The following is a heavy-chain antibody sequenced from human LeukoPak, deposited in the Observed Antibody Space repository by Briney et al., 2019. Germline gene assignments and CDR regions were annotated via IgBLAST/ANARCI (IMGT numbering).Heavy chain of an antibody. V-gene: IGHV1-8*02. CDR2: MNPNSGNT. CDR1: GYTFTSYD. D-gene: IGHD6-13*01. CDR3: ARGSAAGIMYYYYYYMDV. Sequence: ASVKVSCKASGYTFTSYDINWVRQATGQGLEWMGWMNPNSGNTGYAQKFQGRVTMTRNTSISTAYMELSSLRSEDTAVYYCARGSAAGIMYYYYYYMDVWGKGTTVTISS. J-gene: IGHJ6*03.